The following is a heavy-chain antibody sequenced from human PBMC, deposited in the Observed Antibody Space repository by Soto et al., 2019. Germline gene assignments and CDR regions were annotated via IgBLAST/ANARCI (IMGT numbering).Heavy chain of an antibody. V-gene: IGHV3-23*01. CDR3: AGGGDPAYWYLDL. CDR2: ISGGGGTT. J-gene: IGHJ2*01. D-gene: IGHD2-21*02. Sequence: EVQLLESGGGLVQPGGSLRLSCAASGFTFSSYAMNWVRQAPGKGLGCVSGISGGGGTTYYADSMKGRFTISRDNSKNTLYLQMNSLRAEDTAVYYCAGGGDPAYWYLDLWGRGTLVTVSS. CDR1: GFTFSSYA.